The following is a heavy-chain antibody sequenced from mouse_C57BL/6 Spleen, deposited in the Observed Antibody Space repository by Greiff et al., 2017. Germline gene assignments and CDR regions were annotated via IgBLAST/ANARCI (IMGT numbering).Heavy chain of an antibody. D-gene: IGHD4-1*01. CDR3: GTGTSGYFDY. CDR2: INPNNGGT. CDR1: GYTFTDYN. J-gene: IGHJ2*01. Sequence: VQLKESGPELVKPGASVKMSCKASGYTFTDYNMHWVKQSHGKSLEWIGYINPNNGGTSYNQKFKGKATLTVNKSSSTAYMELRSLTSEDSAVYYCGTGTSGYFDYWGQGTTLTVSS. V-gene: IGHV1-22*01.